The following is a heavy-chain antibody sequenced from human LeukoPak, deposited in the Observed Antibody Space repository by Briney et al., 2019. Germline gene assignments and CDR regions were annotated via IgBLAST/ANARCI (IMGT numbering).Heavy chain of an antibody. V-gene: IGHV3-21*01. CDR3: AREGFFGFGELLTDY. D-gene: IGHD3-10*01. Sequence: GGSLRLSCAASGFTFSSYSMNWVRQAPGKGLELVSSISSSSSYIYYADSVKGRFTISRDNAKNSLYLQMNSLRAEDTAVYYCAREGFFGFGELLTDYWGQGTLVTVSS. CDR2: ISSSSSYI. CDR1: GFTFSSYS. J-gene: IGHJ4*02.